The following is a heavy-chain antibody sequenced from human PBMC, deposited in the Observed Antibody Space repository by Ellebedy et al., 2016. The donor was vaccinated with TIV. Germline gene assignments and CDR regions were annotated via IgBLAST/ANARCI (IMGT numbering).Heavy chain of an antibody. V-gene: IGHV3-53*01. CDR1: GFAVNSYY. CDR2: IFTSDIT. J-gene: IGHJ4*02. CDR3: AVVDFC. D-gene: IGHD2-15*01. Sequence: PGGSLRLSCAASGFAVNSYYITWARQAPGKGLDWVSVIFTSDITSYADSVRGRFTISRDTYKNTVSLQMNSLRVEDTASYYCAVVDFCWGQGTLVTVSS.